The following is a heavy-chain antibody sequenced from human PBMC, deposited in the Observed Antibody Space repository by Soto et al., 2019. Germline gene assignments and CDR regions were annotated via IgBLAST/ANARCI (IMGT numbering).Heavy chain of an antibody. D-gene: IGHD5-18*01. CDR1: GASINSYS. CDR2: FYASVTT. CDR3: ARSCYLDAFAI. J-gene: IGHJ3*02. Sequence: QVHLQESGPGLVKPSETLALTCTVSGASINSYSWSWIRQPAGQGLEWVGQFYASVTTKYNPALKRRVTKSLGTSKNQFSLWLISVTAADTDVYFCARSCYLDAFAIGGPGTMVTVS. V-gene: IGHV4-4*07.